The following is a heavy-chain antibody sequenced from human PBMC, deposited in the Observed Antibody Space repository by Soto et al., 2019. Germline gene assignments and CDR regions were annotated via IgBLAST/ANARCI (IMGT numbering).Heavy chain of an antibody. CDR1: GGSISSGGYY. CDR3: ARDYGGNSGWFDP. V-gene: IGHV4-31*03. Sequence: SETLSLTCTVSGGSISSGGYYWSWIRQHPGKGLEWIEYIYYSGSTYYNPSLKSRVTISVDTSKNQFSLKLSSVTAADTAVYYCARDYGGNSGWFDPWGQGTLVTVSS. D-gene: IGHD4-17*01. J-gene: IGHJ5*02. CDR2: IYYSGST.